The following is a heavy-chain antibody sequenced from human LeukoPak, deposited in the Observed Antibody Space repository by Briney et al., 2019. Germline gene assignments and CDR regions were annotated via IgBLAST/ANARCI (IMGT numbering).Heavy chain of an antibody. Sequence: PGGSLRLSCAASGFTFSSYDMHWVRQATGKGLEWVSAIGTAGDTYYPGSVKGRFTISRENAKNSLYLQMNSLRAGDTAVYYCARAYPRSSSPPVPFDIWGQGTMVTVSS. J-gene: IGHJ3*02. CDR3: ARAYPRSSSPPVPFDI. D-gene: IGHD6-6*01. V-gene: IGHV3-13*01. CDR2: IGTAGDT. CDR1: GFTFSSYD.